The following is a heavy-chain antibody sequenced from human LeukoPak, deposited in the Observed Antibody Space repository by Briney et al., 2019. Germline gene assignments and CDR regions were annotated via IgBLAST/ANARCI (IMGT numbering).Heavy chain of an antibody. CDR3: AREFTEYYYGSSGWKYYFDY. Sequence: SETLSLTCTVSGYSISSGYYWGWIRQPPGKGLEWIGSIYHSGSTYYNPSLKSRVTISVDTSKNQFFLKLSSVTVADTAVYYCAREFTEYYYGSSGWKYYFDYWGQGTLVTVSS. V-gene: IGHV4-38-2*02. J-gene: IGHJ4*02. D-gene: IGHD3-22*01. CDR2: IYHSGST. CDR1: GYSISSGYY.